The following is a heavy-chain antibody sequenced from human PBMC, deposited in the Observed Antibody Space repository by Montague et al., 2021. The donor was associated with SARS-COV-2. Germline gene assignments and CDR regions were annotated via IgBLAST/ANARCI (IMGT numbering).Heavy chain of an antibody. J-gene: IGHJ4*02. CDR1: GFSLSTSGMC. CDR2: XDWDDNK. V-gene: IGHV2-70*20. CDR3: ARSLYDILTGYYLPFDY. D-gene: IGHD3-9*01. Sequence: PALVKPTQTLTLTCTFSGFSLSTSGMCVSWVRQPPGKALERLALXDWDDNKFYSTSLKTRLTISKDTSKNQVVLTMTNVDPVDAATYYCARSLYDILTGYYLPFDYWGQGTLVTVSS.